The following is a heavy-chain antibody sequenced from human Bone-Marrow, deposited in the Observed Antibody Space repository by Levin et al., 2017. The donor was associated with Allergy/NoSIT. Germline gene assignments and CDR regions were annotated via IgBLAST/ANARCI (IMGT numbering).Heavy chain of an antibody. J-gene: IGHJ4*02. Sequence: PGGSLRLSCAASGFTFRHYTMNWVRQAPGKGLEWVSCITSSGDGTYYADSVKGRFTISRDNAKNSLYLQLNRLRDEDTAMYYCARDPARGYYDSSGYSGDHWGQGTLVTVS. CDR1: GFTFRHYT. V-gene: IGHV3-48*02. CDR3: ARDPARGYYDSSGYSGDH. D-gene: IGHD3-22*01. CDR2: ITSSGDGT.